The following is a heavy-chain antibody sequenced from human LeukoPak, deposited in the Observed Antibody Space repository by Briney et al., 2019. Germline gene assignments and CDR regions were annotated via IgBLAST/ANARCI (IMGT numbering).Heavy chain of an antibody. CDR2: INPSDGST. CDR1: GDSLTKYY. Sequence: GASVKVSCKASGDSLTKYYMHWVRQAPGQGLEWMGIINPSDGSTTYTQKFQGRVTMTTDTSTSTVNMELSSLRSGDTAVYYCAPSVRSGGSYYFDYWGQGTLVTVSS. V-gene: IGHV1-46*01. D-gene: IGHD2-15*01. CDR3: APSVRSGGSYYFDY. J-gene: IGHJ4*02.